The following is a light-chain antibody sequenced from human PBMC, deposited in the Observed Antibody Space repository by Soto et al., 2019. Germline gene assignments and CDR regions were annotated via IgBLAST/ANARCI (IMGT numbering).Light chain of an antibody. CDR1: NREFGDYDY. CDR2: EVS. J-gene: IGLJ1*01. CDR3: TSYAGSNNFCV. V-gene: IGLV2-8*01. Sequence: SVLTCPPSAPRSPVQYVTIPRLWTNREFGDYDYVSWYQHHPGKAPKLIIYEVSKRPSGVPDRFSGSKSGNTASLTVSGLQAEDESDYYCTSYAGSNNFCVFGPGTKVTVL.